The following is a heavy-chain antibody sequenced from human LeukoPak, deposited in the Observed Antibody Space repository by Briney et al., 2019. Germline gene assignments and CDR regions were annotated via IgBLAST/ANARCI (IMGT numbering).Heavy chain of an antibody. Sequence: ASVKVSCKASGYTFTSYGISWVRQAPGQGLEWVGRINPNSGGTNYAQKFQGRVTMTRDTSISTAYMELSRLRSDDTAVYYCAREMVRGVYWYFDLWGRGTLVTVSS. D-gene: IGHD3-10*01. V-gene: IGHV1-2*06. CDR3: AREMVRGVYWYFDL. J-gene: IGHJ2*01. CDR2: INPNSGGT. CDR1: GYTFTSYG.